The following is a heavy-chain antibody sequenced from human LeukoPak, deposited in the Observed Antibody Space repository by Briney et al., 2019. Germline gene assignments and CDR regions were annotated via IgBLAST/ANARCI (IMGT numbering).Heavy chain of an antibody. J-gene: IGHJ3*01. Sequence: GGSLRLSCAVSGFTFDDFAMHWVRQGPGKGLEWVSGISRNGNNIDYADSVKGRFTISRDNAKNSLYLQMNSLRTEDMALYYCVKDLNEESYPTDAFDVWGQGTMVTVSS. V-gene: IGHV3-9*03. D-gene: IGHD3-10*01. CDR1: GFTFDDFA. CDR3: VKDLNEESYPTDAFDV. CDR2: ISRNGNNI.